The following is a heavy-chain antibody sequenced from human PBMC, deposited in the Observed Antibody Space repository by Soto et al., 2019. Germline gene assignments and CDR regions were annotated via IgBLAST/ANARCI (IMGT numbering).Heavy chain of an antibody. J-gene: IGHJ4*02. CDR3: AGTYDSHDIRFDY. Sequence: GSLRLSCATYGFTLSTYSINWLRQAPGRGLEWISYINSRSTNIYYADSVRGRFTISRDNAKNSLYLQMNSLRDEDTAVYYCAGTYDSHDIRFDYWGRGALVTVSS. CDR1: GFTLSTYS. D-gene: IGHD3-3*01. V-gene: IGHV3-48*02. CDR2: INSRSTNI.